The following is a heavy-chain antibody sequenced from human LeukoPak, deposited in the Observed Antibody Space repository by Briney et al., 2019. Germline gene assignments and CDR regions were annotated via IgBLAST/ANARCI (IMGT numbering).Heavy chain of an antibody. J-gene: IGHJ4*02. Sequence: GASVKVSCKASGYTFTSYYMHWVRQAPGQGLEWMGIINPNGGSTSYAQKFQGRVPMTRDTSTSTVYMELSSLRSEDTAVYYCARDYRKRHYYDSSGPFDYWGQGTLVTVSS. D-gene: IGHD3-22*01. CDR1: GYTFTSYY. V-gene: IGHV1-46*01. CDR2: INPNGGST. CDR3: ARDYRKRHYYDSSGPFDY.